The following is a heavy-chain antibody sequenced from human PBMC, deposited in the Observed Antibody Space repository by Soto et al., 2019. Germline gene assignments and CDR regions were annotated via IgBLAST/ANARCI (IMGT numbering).Heavy chain of an antibody. CDR3: AKDLVAGGAWFDP. J-gene: IGHJ5*02. D-gene: IGHD5-12*01. CDR1: GYTFTSYG. CDR2: ISAYNGNT. V-gene: IGHV1-18*01. Sequence: QVQLVQSGAEVKKPGASVKVSCKASGYTFTSYGISWVRQAPGQGLEWMGWISAYNGNTNYAQKLQVRVTMTTDTSTKKAYLELRSLRSDDTTVYYCAKDLVAGGAWFDPWGQGTLVTVSS.